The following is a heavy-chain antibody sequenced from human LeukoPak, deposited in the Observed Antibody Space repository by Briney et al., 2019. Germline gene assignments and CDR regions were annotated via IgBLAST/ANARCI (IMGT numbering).Heavy chain of an antibody. CDR1: GYTFTGYY. V-gene: IGHV1-46*01. D-gene: IGHD6-13*01. J-gene: IGHJ3*02. CDR3: ARDDLAAAGDDAFDI. CDR2: INPSGGST. Sequence: ASVKVSCKASGYTFTGYYMHWVRQAPGQGLEWMGWINPSGGSTSYAQKFQGRVTMTRDTSTSTVYMELSSLRSEDTAVYYCARDDLAAAGDDAFDIWGQGTMVTVSS.